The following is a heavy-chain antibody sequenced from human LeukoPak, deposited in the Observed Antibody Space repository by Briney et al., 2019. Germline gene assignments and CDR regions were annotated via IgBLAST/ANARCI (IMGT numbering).Heavy chain of an antibody. CDR3: ARYCSGGSCYHRGFDY. D-gene: IGHD2-15*01. J-gene: IGHJ4*02. CDR1: GGSFSGYY. V-gene: IGHV4-34*01. CDR2: INHSGST. Sequence: SETLSLTCAVYGGSFSGYYWSWIRQPPGKGLERIGEINHSGSTNYNPSLKSRVTISVDTSKNQFSLKLSSVTAADTAVYYCARYCSGGSCYHRGFDYWGQGTLVTVSS.